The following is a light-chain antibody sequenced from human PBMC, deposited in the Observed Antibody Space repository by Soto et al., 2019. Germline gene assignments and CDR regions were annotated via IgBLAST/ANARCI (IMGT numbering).Light chain of an antibody. CDR3: QQRSNWPLT. Sequence: EVVLTQSPATLSLSPGESATLSCRASQSVSSYLAWCQQKLGQAPRLLIYDASNRATGIPARFSGSGSGTDFTLTISSLEPEDFAVYFCQQRSNWPLTFGGGTKVEIK. CDR1: QSVSSY. V-gene: IGKV3-11*01. CDR2: DAS. J-gene: IGKJ4*01.